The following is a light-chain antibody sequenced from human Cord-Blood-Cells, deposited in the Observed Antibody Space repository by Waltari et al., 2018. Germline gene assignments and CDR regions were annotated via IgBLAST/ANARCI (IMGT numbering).Light chain of an antibody. V-gene: IGKV1D-43*01. CDR1: EGISSY. Sequence: AIRITLSPFFRSATVGDSISITCWASEGISSYSAWYQQKPAKAHKLFIYDASSLQSGVPSRFSGSGSGTDYTLTISSLQPEDFAAYYCQQYYGTPRTFGGGTKVEIK. CDR3: QQYYGTPRT. CDR2: DAS. J-gene: IGKJ4*01.